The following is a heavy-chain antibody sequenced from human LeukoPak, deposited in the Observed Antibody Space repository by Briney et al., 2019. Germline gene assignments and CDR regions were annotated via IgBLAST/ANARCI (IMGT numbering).Heavy chain of an antibody. Sequence: ASVKVSCKASGYTFTGYYMHWVRQAPGQGLEWMGWINPNSGGTNYAQKFQGRVTMTRDTSISTAYMELSRLRSDDTAVYYCARTAVQRYCSGGSCYSDYWGQGTLVTVSS. V-gene: IGHV1-2*02. J-gene: IGHJ4*02. D-gene: IGHD2-15*01. CDR1: GYTFTGYY. CDR3: ARTAVQRYCSGGSCYSDY. CDR2: INPNSGGT.